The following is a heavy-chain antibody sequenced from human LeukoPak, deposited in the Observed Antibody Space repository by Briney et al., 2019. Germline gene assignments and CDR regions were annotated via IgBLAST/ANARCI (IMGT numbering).Heavy chain of an antibody. CDR2: INHSGST. D-gene: IGHD6-13*01. Sequence: SETLSLTCAVYGGSFSGYYWSWIRQPPGKGLEWIGEINHSGSTNYNPSLKSRVTISVDTSKNQFSLKLSSVTAAGTAVYYCASESPPGYSSSWYANWGQGTLVTVSS. CDR3: ASESPPGYSSSWYAN. J-gene: IGHJ4*02. V-gene: IGHV4-34*01. CDR1: GGSFSGYY.